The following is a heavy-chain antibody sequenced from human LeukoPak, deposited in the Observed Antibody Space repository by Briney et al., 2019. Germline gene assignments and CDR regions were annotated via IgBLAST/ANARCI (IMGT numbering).Heavy chain of an antibody. D-gene: IGHD5-18*01. V-gene: IGHV4-59*01. CDR2: IYYGGST. J-gene: IGHJ4*02. CDR3: AREVAGIQLFDY. CDR1: GGSITSYY. Sequence: SETLSLTCAVSGGSITSYYWNWIRQPPGKGLEWIGYIYYGGSTYYNPSLKSRVTISLDTSTNQFSLKLTSVTAADTAVYYCAREVAGIQLFDYWGQGTLVTVSS.